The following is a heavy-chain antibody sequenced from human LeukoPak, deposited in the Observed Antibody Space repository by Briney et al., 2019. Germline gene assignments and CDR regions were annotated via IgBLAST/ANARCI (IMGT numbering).Heavy chain of an antibody. CDR2: IKPDGSAT. D-gene: IGHD6-6*01. V-gene: IGHV3-7*01. CDR3: ARGGGSSS. CDR1: GFTFSSYA. Sequence: GGSLRLSCAASGFTFSSYAMSWVRQAPGRGLEWVANIKPDGSATNYVDSVKGRFTISRDNAKNSLDLQMNSLRAEDTAVYYCARGGGSSSWGQGTLVTASS. J-gene: IGHJ5*02.